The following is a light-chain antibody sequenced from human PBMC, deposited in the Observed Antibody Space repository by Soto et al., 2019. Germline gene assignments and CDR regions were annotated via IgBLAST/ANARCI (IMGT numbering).Light chain of an antibody. Sequence: QSVLTQPPSASGTPGQRVTISCSGSSSNIGGNSVSRYQQLPGTAPKLLIYDDNKRPSGIPDRFSGSKSGTSATLGITGFQTGDEADYYCGSWDSSLSAYVFGTGTKVTVL. V-gene: IGLV1-51*01. CDR2: DDN. CDR3: GSWDSSLSAYV. J-gene: IGLJ1*01. CDR1: SSNIGGNS.